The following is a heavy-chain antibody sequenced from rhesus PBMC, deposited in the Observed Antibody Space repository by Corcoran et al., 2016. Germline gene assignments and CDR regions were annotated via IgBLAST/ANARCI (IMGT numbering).Heavy chain of an antibody. J-gene: IGHJ5-1*01. CDR3: ARWDRGFRFDV. CDR2: ISADGDRI. V-gene: IGHV4-80*01. CDR1: GTSVSVYW. Sequence: QVQLLESGPGLVKPSETLSLTCAVSGTSVSVYWWTWIRPAPGKGLEGIGGISADGDRINYKPSLTSRATISKDASKNQFSLKLTSVTAADTAVYHCARWDRGFRFDVWGPGVLVTVSS.